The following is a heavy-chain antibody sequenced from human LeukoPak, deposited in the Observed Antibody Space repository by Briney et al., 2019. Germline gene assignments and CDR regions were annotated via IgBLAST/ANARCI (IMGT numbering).Heavy chain of an antibody. V-gene: IGHV3-48*02. Sequence: GGSLRLSCAASGFTFSSYSMIWVRQAPGKGLEWVSYISGSSSNIHYEDSVKGRFTISRDNAKNSLYLQMNSLRDEDTAVYYCSRVIGGIRYFDWYNWFDPWGQGTLVTVSS. CDR2: ISGSSSNI. J-gene: IGHJ5*02. CDR1: GFTFSSYS. D-gene: IGHD3-9*01. CDR3: SRVIGGIRYFDWYNWFDP.